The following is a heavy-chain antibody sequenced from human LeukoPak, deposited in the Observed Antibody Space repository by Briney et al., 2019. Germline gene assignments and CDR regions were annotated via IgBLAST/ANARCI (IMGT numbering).Heavy chain of an antibody. D-gene: IGHD3-10*01. CDR1: GGSFSGYY. CDR2: INHSGST. J-gene: IGHJ4*02. CDR3: ARGGDHTRPPIDY. V-gene: IGHV4-34*01. Sequence: HPSETLSLTCAVYGGSFSGYYWSWIRQPPGKGLEWIGEINHSGSTNYNPSLKSRVTISVDTSKNQFSLKLSSVTAADTAVYYCARGGDHTRPPIDYWGQGTLVTVSS.